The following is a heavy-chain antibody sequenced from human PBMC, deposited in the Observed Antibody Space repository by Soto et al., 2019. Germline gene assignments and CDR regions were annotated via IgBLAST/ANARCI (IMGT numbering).Heavy chain of an antibody. CDR1: GFSLSSYG. Sequence: GSLRLAWAASGFSLSSYGMPGVGQAPGKGLEWVAVISYDGSNKYYADSVKGRFTISRDNSKNTLYLQMNSLRAEDTAVYYCEKDVEALARVGGMDVWGQGTPVTVSS. D-gene: IGHD6-6*01. J-gene: IGHJ6*02. CDR2: ISYDGSNK. V-gene: IGHV3-30*18. CDR3: EKDVEALARVGGMDV.